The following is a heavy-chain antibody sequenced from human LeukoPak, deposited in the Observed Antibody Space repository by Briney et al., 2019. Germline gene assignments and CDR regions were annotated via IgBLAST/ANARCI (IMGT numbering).Heavy chain of an antibody. CDR3: AREVGPLRSGSPKHYGMDV. Sequence: SETLSLTCAVYGGSFSGYYWSWFRQPPGKGLESIGEINHSGSTNYNPSLKSRVTISVDTSKNQFSLKLSSVTAADTAVYYCAREVGPLRSGSPKHYGMDVWGKGTTVTVSS. D-gene: IGHD3-10*01. CDR2: INHSGST. J-gene: IGHJ6*04. CDR1: GGSFSGYY. V-gene: IGHV4-34*01.